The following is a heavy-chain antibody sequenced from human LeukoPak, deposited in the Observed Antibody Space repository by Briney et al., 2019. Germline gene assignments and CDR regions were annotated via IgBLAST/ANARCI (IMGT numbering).Heavy chain of an antibody. CDR3: ARDSSGYYYDAFDI. V-gene: IGHV1-69*05. CDR1: GGTFSSYA. Sequence: SVKVSCKASGGTFSSYAISWVRQAPGRGLEWMGGIIPIFGTANYAQKFQGRVTITTDESTSTAYMELSSLRSEDTAVYYCARDSSGYYYDAFDIWGQGTMVTVSS. D-gene: IGHD3-22*01. J-gene: IGHJ3*02. CDR2: IIPIFGTA.